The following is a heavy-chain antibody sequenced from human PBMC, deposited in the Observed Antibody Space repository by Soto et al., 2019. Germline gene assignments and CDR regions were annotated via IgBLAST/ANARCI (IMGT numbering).Heavy chain of an antibody. D-gene: IGHD2-15*01. CDR3: APLSVSLSGPYGIHV. CDR2: MFYSGLT. V-gene: IGHV4-39*01. J-gene: IGHJ6*02. Sequence: SETLSLTGIVSGYSVTSSDYYWAWIRQPPGKGLEWIGSMFYSGLTYYNPSLKSRVTLSVDTSKNQFSVRLNSVTAADTAVYYCAPLSVSLSGPYGIHVWGQGTTVTVSS. CDR1: GYSVTSSDYY.